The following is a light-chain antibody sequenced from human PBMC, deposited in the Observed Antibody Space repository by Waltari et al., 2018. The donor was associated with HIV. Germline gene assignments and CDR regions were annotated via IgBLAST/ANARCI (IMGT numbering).Light chain of an antibody. V-gene: IGLV3-21*02. Sequence: SYVLTQPPSVSVAPGQTARITCGGHNIESHTVHCYQQSPGQAPVLFVHADSDRPSGIPERFTGSNSGNTATLTISRVEAGDEDAYYCQVWDSRSDHPVLGGGTRLTVL. J-gene: IGLJ3*02. CDR2: ADS. CDR1: NIESHT. CDR3: QVWDSRSDHPV.